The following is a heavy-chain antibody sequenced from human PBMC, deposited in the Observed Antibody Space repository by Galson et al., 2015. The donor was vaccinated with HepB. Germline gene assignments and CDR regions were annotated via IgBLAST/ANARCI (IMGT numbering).Heavy chain of an antibody. D-gene: IGHD3-16*01. CDR2: ISFDGFNK. Sequence: FSSYXXXWVXXXPGXGLEXXXVISFDGFNKYYADSVKGRFTISRDNSKNTLYLQMNSLRAEDTAVYYCAXGRMGRXLSLRYXXVDIGXQGXXVT. J-gene: IGHJ3*02. V-gene: IGHV3-30*04. CDR3: AXGRMGRXLSLRYXXVDI. CDR1: FSSYX.